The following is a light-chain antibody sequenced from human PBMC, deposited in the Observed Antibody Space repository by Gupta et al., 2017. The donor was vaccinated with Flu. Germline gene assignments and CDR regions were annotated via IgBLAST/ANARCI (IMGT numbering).Light chain of an antibody. V-gene: IGKV1D-12*01. Sequence: DIQMTQSPSSMSASVGDSATITCRASQAISSWLAWYQQKPGKAPALLIYGASTLQSGVPSRFSGSGSGTDFTLTISSLQPEDFATYYCQQANSFPNTFGQGTPMEIK. CDR1: QAISSW. CDR2: GAS. J-gene: IGKJ5*01. CDR3: QQANSFPNT.